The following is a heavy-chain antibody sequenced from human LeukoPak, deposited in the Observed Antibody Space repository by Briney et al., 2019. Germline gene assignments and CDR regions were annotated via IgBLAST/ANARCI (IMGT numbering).Heavy chain of an antibody. V-gene: IGHV4-34*01. J-gene: IGHJ3*01. D-gene: IGHD2-2*01. Sequence: SETLSLTCAVYGGSFSGYYWSWIRQPPGKGLEWIGEINHSGSTNYNPSLKSRVTISVDTSKNQFSLKLSSVTAADTAVYYCAGSYQLLNWGQGTMVTVSS. CDR2: INHSGST. CDR3: AGSYQLLN. CDR1: GGSFSGYY.